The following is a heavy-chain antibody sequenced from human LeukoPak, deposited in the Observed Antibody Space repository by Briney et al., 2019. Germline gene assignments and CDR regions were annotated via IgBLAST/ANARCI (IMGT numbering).Heavy chain of an antibody. V-gene: IGHV3-48*01. CDR2: ISSSSSTI. CDR1: GFTFSSYS. J-gene: IGHJ4*02. CDR3: ARFDSSWYYDY. D-gene: IGHD6-13*01. Sequence: GGSLRLSCAASGFTFSSYSMNWVRQAPGKGLEWVSYISSSSSTIYYADSVKGRFTISRDNSKNTLYLQMNSLRAEDTAVYYCARFDSSWYYDYWGQGTLVTVSS.